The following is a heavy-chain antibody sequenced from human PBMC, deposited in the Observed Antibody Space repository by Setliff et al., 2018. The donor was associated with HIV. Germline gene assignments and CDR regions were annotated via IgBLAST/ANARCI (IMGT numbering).Heavy chain of an antibody. V-gene: IGHV4-4*09. CDR1: GDTDFY. D-gene: IGHD2-21*02. CDR3: ATLDPSGGNFLAY. CDR2: IHASGKA. J-gene: IGHJ4*02. Sequence: ASETLSLTCTVSGDTDFYWSWIRQSPGKGLEWIGYIHASGKANYNPSLKSRVTISLDTSKMQFSLRLTSATAADTAVYYCATLDPSGGNFLAYWGQGTLVTVSS.